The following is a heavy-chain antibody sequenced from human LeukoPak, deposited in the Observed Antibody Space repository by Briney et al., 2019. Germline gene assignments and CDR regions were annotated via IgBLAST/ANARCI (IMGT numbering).Heavy chain of an antibody. CDR1: GFTLSSYW. Sequence: GGSLRLSCEVSGFTLSSYWMSWVRQAPGKGLEWVANINQDGSETYYVDSLNGRFTVSKDNAKQSLYPQMNSLRAEDTAVYYCAKRGPSTGAFDIWGQGTMVTVSS. CDR2: INQDGSET. CDR3: AKRGPSTGAFDI. D-gene: IGHD1-1*01. V-gene: IGHV3-7*03. J-gene: IGHJ3*02.